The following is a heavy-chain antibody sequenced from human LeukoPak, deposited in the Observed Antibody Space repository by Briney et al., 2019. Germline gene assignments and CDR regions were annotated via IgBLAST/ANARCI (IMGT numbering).Heavy chain of an antibody. CDR3: ARATPGGLHGYSFDY. Sequence: ASVKVSCKASGYTFKNYDINWVRQATGQGLEWMGWMNPNSGNTGFAQKFQDRVSMTRDTSINTAYMELTSLRSGDTAAYYCARATPGGLHGYSFDYWGQGTVVTDYS. J-gene: IGHJ4*02. D-gene: IGHD5-24*01. V-gene: IGHV1-8*02. CDR1: GYTFKNYD. CDR2: MNPNSGNT.